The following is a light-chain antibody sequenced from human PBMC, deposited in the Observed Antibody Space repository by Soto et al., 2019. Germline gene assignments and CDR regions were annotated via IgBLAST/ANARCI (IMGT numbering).Light chain of an antibody. CDR3: SSLGV. CDR1: SSDVSVYNY. V-gene: IGLV2-8*01. Sequence: QSALTQPPSASGSPGQSVTLYCTGTSSDVSVYNYVSWYQQHPGKAPKLMIYEVSKRPSGVPDRFSGSKSGNTASLTVSGLQAEDDADYYCSSLGVFGTGTKPTVL. J-gene: IGLJ1*01. CDR2: EVS.